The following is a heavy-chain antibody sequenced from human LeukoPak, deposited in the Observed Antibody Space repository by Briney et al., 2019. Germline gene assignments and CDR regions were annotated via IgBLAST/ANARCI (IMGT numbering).Heavy chain of an antibody. CDR3: ARGPFTLLRGPDNWFDP. V-gene: IGHV4-4*07. CDR2: IYTSGST. Sequence: SETLSLTCTVSGGSISSYYWSWIRQPAGKGLEWIGRIYTSGSTNYNPSLKSRVTMSVDTSKNQFSLKLSSVTAADTAVYYCARGPFTLLRGPDNWFDPWGQGALVTVSS. J-gene: IGHJ5*02. CDR1: GGSISSYY. D-gene: IGHD3-10*01.